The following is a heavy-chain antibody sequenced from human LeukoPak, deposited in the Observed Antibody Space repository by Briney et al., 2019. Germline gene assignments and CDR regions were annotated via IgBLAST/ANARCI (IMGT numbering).Heavy chain of an antibody. V-gene: IGHV1-18*04. Sequence: ASVKVSCKASGYTFTGYYMHWVRQAPGQGLEWMGWISAYNGNTNYAQKLQGRVTMTTDTSTSTAYMELRSLRSDDTAVYYCARASVVAAVYFDYWGQGTLVTVSS. J-gene: IGHJ4*02. D-gene: IGHD2-15*01. CDR3: ARASVVAAVYFDY. CDR2: ISAYNGNT. CDR1: GYTFTGYY.